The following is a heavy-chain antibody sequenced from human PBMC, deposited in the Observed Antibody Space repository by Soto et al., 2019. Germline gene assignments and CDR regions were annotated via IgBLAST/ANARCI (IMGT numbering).Heavy chain of an antibody. D-gene: IGHD4-17*01. CDR1: GFTFSSYS. CDR3: AREHYGDYDY. CDR2: ISSSSSTL. V-gene: IGHV3-48*01. J-gene: IGHJ4*02. Sequence: EVQLVESGGGLVQPGGSLRLSCAASGFTFSSYSMNWVRQAPGKGLEWVSYISSSSSTLYYADSVKGRFTISRDNAKNSLYLQMNSLRAEDTAVYYCAREHYGDYDYWGQGTLVTVSS.